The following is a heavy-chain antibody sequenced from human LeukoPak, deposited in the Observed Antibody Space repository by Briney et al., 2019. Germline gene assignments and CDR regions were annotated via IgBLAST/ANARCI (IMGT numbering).Heavy chain of an antibody. CDR3: ARDLTPVLRYFDWLFDPNYYHGMDV. CDR1: GYTFTSYY. CDR2: INPSGGST. D-gene: IGHD3-9*01. J-gene: IGHJ6*02. Sequence: ASVKVSCKASGYTFTSYYMHWVRQAPGQGLEWMGIINPSGGSTSYAQKFQGRVTMTRDTSTSTVYMELSSLRSEDTAVYYCARDLTPVLRYFDWLFDPNYYHGMDVWGQGTTVTVSS. V-gene: IGHV1-46*01.